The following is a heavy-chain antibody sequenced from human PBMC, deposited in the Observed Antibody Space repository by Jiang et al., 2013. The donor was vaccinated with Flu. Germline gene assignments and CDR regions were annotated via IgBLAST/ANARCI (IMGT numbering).Heavy chain of an antibody. V-gene: IGHV4-39*01. Sequence: LLKPSETLSLTCTVSGGSISRSSYYWGWIRQPPGKGLEWIGSIYYSGSTYYNPSLKSRVTISVDTSKNQFSLKLSSVTAADTAVYYCASDYSSSWYGYWGQGTLVTVSS. J-gene: IGHJ4*02. D-gene: IGHD6-13*01. CDR2: IYYSGST. CDR1: GGSISRSSYY. CDR3: ASDYSSSWYGY.